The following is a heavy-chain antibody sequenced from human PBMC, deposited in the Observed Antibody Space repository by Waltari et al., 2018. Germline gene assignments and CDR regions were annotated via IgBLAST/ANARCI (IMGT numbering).Heavy chain of an antibody. CDR2: INTYGDDP. CDR3: VRMLGGVGMDV. V-gene: IGHV3-64D*08. J-gene: IGHJ6*02. CDR1: GCACRDYA. D-gene: IGHD3-10*02. Sequence: MQLVESGGGLVQPGGSLRLSCSAPGCACRDYAMYWVRQAPGKGLEYVSLINTYGDDPYYADSVKGRFTISRDNSEDILYLQMSSLRFEDTAVYYCVRMLGGVGMDVWGQGTTVTVSS.